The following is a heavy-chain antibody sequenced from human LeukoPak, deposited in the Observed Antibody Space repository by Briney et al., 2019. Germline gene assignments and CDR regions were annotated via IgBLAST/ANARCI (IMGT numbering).Heavy chain of an antibody. V-gene: IGHV3-48*03. J-gene: IGHJ6*03. CDR2: IDSSGSNI. Sequence: GGSLRLSCAASGFTFSSYDMNWVRQAPGKGLEWLSYIDSSGSNIYYADSVKGRFTISRDNAKNTLYLQMNSLRAEDTAVYYCARDGVTPYYYYYVDVWGKGTTVTVSS. CDR1: GFTFSSYD. CDR3: ARDGVTPYYYYYVDV. D-gene: IGHD2-21*02.